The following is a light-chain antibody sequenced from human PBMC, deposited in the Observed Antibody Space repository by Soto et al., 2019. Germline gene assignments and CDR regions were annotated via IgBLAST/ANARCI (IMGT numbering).Light chain of an antibody. CDR2: GAS. V-gene: IGKV3-20*01. J-gene: IGKJ1*01. CDR3: QQYGSPPQT. CDR1: QTISSSS. Sequence: IVLTQSPGTLSLSPGERATLSCRASQTISSSSLAWYQQKPGQAPRLLIYGASSRATGIPDRISGSGSGTDFTLTISRLEPEDFAVYYCQQYGSPPQTFGQGTKVDIK.